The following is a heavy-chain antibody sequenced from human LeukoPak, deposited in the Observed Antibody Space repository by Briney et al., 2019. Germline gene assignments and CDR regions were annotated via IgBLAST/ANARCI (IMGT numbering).Heavy chain of an antibody. D-gene: IGHD2-2*01. CDR3: ARVPCASSSCPRRALDI. Sequence: ASVKVSCKASGYTFTSYYIHWVRQAPGQGLEWMGIITPSAGSTTYAQKFQGRVNMTRDTSTSTVYMELSSLRSEDTAVYYCARVPCASSSCPRRALDIWGQGTTVTVSS. CDR1: GYTFTSYY. J-gene: IGHJ3*02. V-gene: IGHV1-46*01. CDR2: ITPSAGST.